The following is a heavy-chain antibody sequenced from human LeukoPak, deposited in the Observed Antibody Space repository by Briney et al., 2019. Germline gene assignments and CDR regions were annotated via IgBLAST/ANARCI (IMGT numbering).Heavy chain of an antibody. CDR3: ARDVPHNWFDT. CDR1: GVTFGNNW. V-gene: IGHV3-74*01. Sequence: GGSLRLSCAASGVTFGNNWMHWVRQGPGKGLVWISRINSDGGGAIYAGSVKGRFTVSRDNAKNTPYLQMNSLRAEDTAVYYCARDVPHNWFDTWGQGTLVTVSS. J-gene: IGHJ5*02. CDR2: INSDGGGA.